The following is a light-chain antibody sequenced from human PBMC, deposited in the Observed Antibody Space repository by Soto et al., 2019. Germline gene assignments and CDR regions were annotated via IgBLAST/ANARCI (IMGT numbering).Light chain of an antibody. V-gene: IGKV4-1*01. CDR3: QQYFSYPLT. CDR2: WAS. Sequence: DIVMTQSPDSLAESLGERATISCKSSQTISYTSINKTYLAWYQQRPGQPPKLLIYWASIRGSGVPDRLSGSGFGTAFTLTISSLQTEDVAVYYCQQYFSYPLTFGGGTKGEVK. CDR1: QTISYTSINKTY. J-gene: IGKJ4*01.